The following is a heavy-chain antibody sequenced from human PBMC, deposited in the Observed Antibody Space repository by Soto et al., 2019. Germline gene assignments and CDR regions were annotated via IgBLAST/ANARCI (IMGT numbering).Heavy chain of an antibody. D-gene: IGHD5-18*01. V-gene: IGHV3-48*03. CDR3: AREPYLDPAMDFEC. J-gene: IGHJ4*02. CDR1: GFTLSNYE. CDR2: IDSGGSTI. Sequence: GGSLRLSCAASGFTLSNYEMNWVRQSPGKGLEWVSYIDSGGSTIYYADSVRGRFTVSRDNAKNSMYLQLNSLRAEDTAIYYCAREPYLDPAMDFECWGQGTMVTVSS.